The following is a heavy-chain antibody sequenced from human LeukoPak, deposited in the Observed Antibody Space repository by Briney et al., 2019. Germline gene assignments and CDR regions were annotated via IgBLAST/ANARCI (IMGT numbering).Heavy chain of an antibody. Sequence: SETLSLTCTVSGGSISSSSYCWGWIRQPPGKGLEWIGSVYYSGSTYYNPSLKSRVTISVDTSKNQFSLKLSSVTAADTAVYYCTPQWGYYDSSGYAFDIWGQGTMVTVSS. CDR2: VYYSGST. V-gene: IGHV4-39*01. CDR1: GGSISSSSYC. CDR3: TPQWGYYDSSGYAFDI. J-gene: IGHJ3*02. D-gene: IGHD3-22*01.